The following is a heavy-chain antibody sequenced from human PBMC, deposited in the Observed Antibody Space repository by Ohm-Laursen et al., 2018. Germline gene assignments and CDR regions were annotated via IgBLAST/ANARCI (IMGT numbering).Heavy chain of an antibody. V-gene: IGHV3-74*01. D-gene: IGHD3-3*01. CDR1: GFTFSIFW. J-gene: IGHJ4*02. CDR2: INSDGSST. CDR3: VRSESVKAIFGAVMTLYFDN. Sequence: SLRLSCAASGFTFSIFWMHWVRQAPGKGLVWVSRINSDGSSTSYADSVKGRFTISRDNAQNTLYLQMNSLRAEDTAVYYCVRSESVKAIFGAVMTLYFDNWGQGTRVTVSS.